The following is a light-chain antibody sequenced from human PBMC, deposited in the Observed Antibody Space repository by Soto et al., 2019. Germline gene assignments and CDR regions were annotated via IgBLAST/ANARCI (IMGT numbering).Light chain of an antibody. CDR3: QQSYSTSPT. Sequence: DIQMTQSPSSLSASVGDRVTITCRASQTIGTYLNWYQHKPGKAPKLLIYGAARFQRGVPSRFSGSGSGTDFTLTISSLQPEDFATYYCQQSYSTSPTFGQGTKVEI. CDR1: QTIGTY. CDR2: GAA. V-gene: IGKV1-39*01. J-gene: IGKJ1*01.